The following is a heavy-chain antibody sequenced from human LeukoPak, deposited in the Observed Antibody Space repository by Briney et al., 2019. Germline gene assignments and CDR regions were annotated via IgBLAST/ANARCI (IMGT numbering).Heavy chain of an antibody. J-gene: IGHJ4*02. CDR3: ARGIGDRFRLQHVIDY. CDR1: GYTFTSYY. D-gene: IGHD2-21*02. Sequence: ASVKVSCKASGYTFTSYYMHWVRQAPGQGLEWMGIINPSGGSTSYARKFQGRVTMTRDMSTSTVYMELSSLRSEDTAVYYCARGIGDRFRLQHVIDYWGQGTLVTVSS. V-gene: IGHV1-46*01. CDR2: INPSGGST.